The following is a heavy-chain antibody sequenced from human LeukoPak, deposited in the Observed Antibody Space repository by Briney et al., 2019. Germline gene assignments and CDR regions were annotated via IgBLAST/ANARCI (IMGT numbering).Heavy chain of an antibody. D-gene: IGHD2-2*01. V-gene: IGHV6-1*01. J-gene: IGHJ4*02. CDR1: GDSVSSNSAA. Sequence: SQTLSLTCAISGDSVSSNSAAWNWIRQSPSRGLEWLGRTYYRSQWSNDYAVSVKSRITISPDTSKNQFSLQLKSVTPEDTAVYYCARGGIGYCSTTRCSFDFWGQGTLVTVSS. CDR2: TYYRSQWSN. CDR3: ARGGIGYCSTTRCSFDF.